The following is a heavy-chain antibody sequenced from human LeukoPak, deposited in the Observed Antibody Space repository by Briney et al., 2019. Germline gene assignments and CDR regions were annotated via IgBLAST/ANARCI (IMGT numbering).Heavy chain of an antibody. Sequence: PGGSLDLSCAASGFIVNSNFMSWVRQAPGKGREWVSVLHSGGRTQYADSVNGRFTISKDSSKNTVYLQKNRQRAEDTAVYYCARHERDLLRGYYFVDWGQGTLASVSS. CDR3: ARHERDLLRGYYFVD. CDR1: GFIVNSNF. V-gene: IGHV3-66*04. J-gene: IGHJ4*02. D-gene: IGHD3-10*01. CDR2: LHSGGRT.